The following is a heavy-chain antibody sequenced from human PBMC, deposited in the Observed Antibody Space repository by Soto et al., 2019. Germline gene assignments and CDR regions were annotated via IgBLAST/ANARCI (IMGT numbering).Heavy chain of an antibody. D-gene: IGHD6-19*01. Sequence: ASVKVSCKASGGTFSSYAISWVRQAPGQGLEWMGGIIPIFGTANYAQKFQGRVTITADESTSTAYMELSSLRSEDTAVYFCARVAYRNGWIFDYWGQGTLVTVSS. J-gene: IGHJ4*01. V-gene: IGHV1-69*13. CDR1: GGTFSSYA. CDR3: ARVAYRNGWIFDY. CDR2: IIPIFGTA.